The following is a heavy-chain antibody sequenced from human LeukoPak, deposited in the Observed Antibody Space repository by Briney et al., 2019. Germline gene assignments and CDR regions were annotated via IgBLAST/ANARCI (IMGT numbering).Heavy chain of an antibody. D-gene: IGHD4-17*01. CDR3: AREGALRHAFDI. J-gene: IGHJ3*02. CDR1: GGSISSSSYY. Sequence: SETLSLTCTVSGGSISSSSYYWGWIRQPPGKGLEWIGSIYYSGSTYYNPSLKSRVTISVDTSKNQFPLKLSSVTAADTAVYYCAREGALRHAFDIWGQGTMVTVSS. V-gene: IGHV4-39*02. CDR2: IYYSGST.